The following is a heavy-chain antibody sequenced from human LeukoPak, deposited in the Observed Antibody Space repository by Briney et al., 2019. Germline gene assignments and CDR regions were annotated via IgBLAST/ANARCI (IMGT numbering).Heavy chain of an antibody. D-gene: IGHD3-22*01. J-gene: IGHJ5*02. CDR3: ARHDNGGSIDWFDP. V-gene: IGHV4-4*07. CDR1: GGSISSYY. Sequence: PSETLSLTCTVSGGSISSYYWSWIRQPAGKGLEWIGRIYTSGSANYNPSLKSRVTMPVDTSKNQFSLKLSSVTAADTAVYYCARHDNGGSIDWFDPWGQGTLVTVSS. CDR2: IYTSGSA.